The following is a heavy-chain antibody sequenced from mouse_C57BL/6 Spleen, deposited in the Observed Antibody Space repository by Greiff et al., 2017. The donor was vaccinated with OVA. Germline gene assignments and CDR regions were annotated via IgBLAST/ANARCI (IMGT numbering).Heavy chain of an antibody. CDR2: IDPNSGGT. V-gene: IGHV1-72*01. D-gene: IGHD2-9*01. J-gene: IGHJ4*01. CDR1: GYTFTSYW. Sequence: QVQLQQPGAELVKPGASVKLSCKASGYTFTSYWMHWVKQRPGRGLEWIGRIDPNSGGTKYNEKFKSKATLTVDKPSSTAYMQLSSLTSEDSAVYYCARSPFYGYDGDYYAIDYWGQGTSVTVSS. CDR3: ARSPFYGYDGDYYAIDY.